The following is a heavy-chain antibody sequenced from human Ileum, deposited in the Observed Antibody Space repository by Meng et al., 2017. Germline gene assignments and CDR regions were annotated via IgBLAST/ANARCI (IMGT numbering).Heavy chain of an antibody. V-gene: IGHV3-30*03. CDR2: MAYDGRST. J-gene: IGHJ5*02. CDR3: ARDWGSSGWYNWFDP. D-gene: IGHD6-19*01. CDR1: GFTLSYYG. Sequence: GESLKISCAASGFTLSYYGIHWVRQAPGKRLEWVAMMAYDGRSTHYIDSVQGRFTISRDNSRNTLFLQMNSLRVEDTAVYYCARDWGSSGWYNWFDPWGLGTLVTVSS.